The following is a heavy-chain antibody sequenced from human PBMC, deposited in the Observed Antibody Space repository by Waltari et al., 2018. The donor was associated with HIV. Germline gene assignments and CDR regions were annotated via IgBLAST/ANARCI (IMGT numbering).Heavy chain of an antibody. Sequence: EVQLLESGGGLVQPGGSLRLSCADSGFTSSSYAMSLVRQAHGKGLEWVSAISGSGGSTYYADSVKGRFTISRDNSKNTLYLQMNSLRAEDTAVYYCAKASDYDFWSGPNWFDPWGQGTLVTVSS. J-gene: IGHJ5*02. CDR3: AKASDYDFWSGPNWFDP. CDR2: ISGSGGST. D-gene: IGHD3-3*01. V-gene: IGHV3-23*01. CDR1: GFTSSSYA.